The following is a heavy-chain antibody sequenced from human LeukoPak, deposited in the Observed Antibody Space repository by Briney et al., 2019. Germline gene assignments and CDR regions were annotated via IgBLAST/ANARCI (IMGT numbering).Heavy chain of an antibody. D-gene: IGHD3-16*01. J-gene: IGHJ4*02. CDR1: GFTFKTYW. V-gene: IGHV3-74*01. CDR3: ARDWGGSGPTSHDY. CDR2: ISSDGSNT. Sequence: GESLGLSCAASGFTFKTYWMRWVRQAPGRGPVWVSRISSDGSNTRYADSVKGRFTVSRDNAKNTLYLQMNSLRAEDTAVYYCARDWGGSGPTSHDYWGQGTLVTVSS.